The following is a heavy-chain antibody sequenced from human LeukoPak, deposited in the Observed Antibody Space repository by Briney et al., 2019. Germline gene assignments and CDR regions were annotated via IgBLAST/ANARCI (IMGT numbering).Heavy chain of an antibody. CDR1: GGSIRSSSYY. V-gene: IGHV4-39*07. J-gene: IGHJ5*02. CDR2: INHSGST. Sequence: PSETLSLTCTVSGGSIRSSSYYWGWIRQPPGKGLEWIGEINHSGSTNYNPSLKSRVTISVDTSKNQFSLKLSSVTAADTAVYYCARGVLLWFGELFLRNNWFDPWGQGTLVTVSS. CDR3: ARGVLLWFGELFLRNNWFDP. D-gene: IGHD3-10*01.